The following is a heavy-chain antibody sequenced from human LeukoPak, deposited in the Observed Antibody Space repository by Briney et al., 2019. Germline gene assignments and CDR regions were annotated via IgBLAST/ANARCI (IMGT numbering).Heavy chain of an antibody. CDR1: GYTFTSYY. CDR2: INPSGGST. J-gene: IGHJ4*02. Sequence: ASVKVSCKASGYTFTSYYMHWVRQAPGQGLEWMGIINPSGGSTSYAQKFQGRATMTRDTSTSTVYMELSSLRSEDTAVYYCARTAVAGNFDYWGQGTLVTVSS. CDR3: ARTAVAGNFDY. V-gene: IGHV1-46*01. D-gene: IGHD6-19*01.